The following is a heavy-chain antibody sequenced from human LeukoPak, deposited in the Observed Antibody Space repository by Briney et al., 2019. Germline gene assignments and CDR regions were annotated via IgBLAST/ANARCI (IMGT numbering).Heavy chain of an antibody. D-gene: IGHD1/OR15-1a*01. CDR3: ARKGTVTTPFDY. V-gene: IGHV6-1*01. CDR2: TYYRSKWIS. J-gene: IGHJ4*02. CDR1: GDSFSSNSAA. Sequence: SQTLSLTCAISGDSFSSNSAAWNWLRQSPSRGLEWLGRTYYRSKWISDYAVSVKSRMTINADTSKNQFSLQVNSVTPEDTAVYYCARKGTVTTPFDYWGQGILVTVSS.